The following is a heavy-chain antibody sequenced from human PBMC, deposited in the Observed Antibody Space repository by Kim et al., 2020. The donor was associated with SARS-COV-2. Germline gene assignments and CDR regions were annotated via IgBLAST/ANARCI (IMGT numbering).Heavy chain of an antibody. V-gene: IGHV3-33*01. CDR3: ARNFGSATMIGDV. CDR1: GFTFSPFA. CDR2: IRSDESKR. J-gene: IGHJ3*01. D-gene: IGHD3-10*01. Sequence: GGSLRLSCTASGFTFSPFAMHWVRQAPGKGLEWVAVIRSDESKRYYAESVKDRFTISRDNSKNTLYLQMNSLRAEDTAIYYCARNFGSATMIGDVWGLGTMVTVS.